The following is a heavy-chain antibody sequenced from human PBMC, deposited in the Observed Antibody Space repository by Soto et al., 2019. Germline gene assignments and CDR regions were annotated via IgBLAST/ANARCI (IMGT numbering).Heavy chain of an antibody. CDR2: INPSGGST. CDR1: GYTFTSYY. CDR3: AREPLGELFSYYYYYGMDV. D-gene: IGHD3-16*01. V-gene: IGHV1-46*01. Sequence: ASVKVSCKASGYTFTSYYMHWVRQAPGQGLEWMGIINPSGGSTSYAQKFQGRVTMTRDTSTSTVYMELSSLRSEDTAVYYCAREPLGELFSYYYYYGMDVWGQGTTVTVSS. J-gene: IGHJ6*02.